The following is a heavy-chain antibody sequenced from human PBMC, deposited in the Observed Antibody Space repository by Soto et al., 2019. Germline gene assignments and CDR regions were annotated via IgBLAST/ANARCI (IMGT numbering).Heavy chain of an antibody. Sequence: QVQLQQWGAGLLKPSETLSLTCAVSGESLSGYYWRWIRQPPGKGLEWIGEINRRGSSNYNPSLRRRVTISVDTSRNQFSLRLSSVTAADTAVYYCAREGSSSPYYYYGRDVLGQGTTVTVSS. J-gene: IGHJ6*02. CDR3: AREGSSSPYYYYGRDV. V-gene: IGHV4-34*02. CDR2: INRRGSS. D-gene: IGHD6-6*01. CDR1: GESLSGYY.